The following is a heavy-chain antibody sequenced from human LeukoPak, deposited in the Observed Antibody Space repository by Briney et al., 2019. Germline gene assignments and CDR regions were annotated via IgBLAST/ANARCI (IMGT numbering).Heavy chain of an antibody. CDR1: GFTSSSHW. D-gene: IGHD2-2*01. CDR2: IKEDGSEK. Sequence: GGSLRLSCAASGFTSSSHWMSWVRQAPGKGLEWVANIKEDGSEKNYVDSVKGRFTISRDNAKNSLYLQMNSLRVEDTAVYHCARVGTALVPVFHWYFDLWGRGTLVTVSS. V-gene: IGHV3-7*01. CDR3: ARVGTALVPVFHWYFDL. J-gene: IGHJ2*01.